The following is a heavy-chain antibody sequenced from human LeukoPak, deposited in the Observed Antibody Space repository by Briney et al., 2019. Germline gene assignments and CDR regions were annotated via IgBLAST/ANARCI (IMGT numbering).Heavy chain of an antibody. Sequence: SETLSLTCTASGGSISSHTYSWGWIRQPPGKGLEWIGTLSYSAHTFYSSSLKSRVTISGDTSKNQFSLILTSVTAADTAVCYCARHKGPHIIRGVLRNNWFDPWGQGTLVTVSS. V-gene: IGHV4-39*01. J-gene: IGHJ5*02. CDR3: ARHKGPHIIRGVLRNNWFDP. CDR1: GGSISSHTYS. CDR2: LSYSAHT. D-gene: IGHD3-10*01.